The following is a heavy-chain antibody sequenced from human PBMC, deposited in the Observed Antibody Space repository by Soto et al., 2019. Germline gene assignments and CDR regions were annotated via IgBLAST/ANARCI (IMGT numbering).Heavy chain of an antibody. V-gene: IGHV3-11*01. D-gene: IGHD5-18*01. J-gene: IGHJ6*02. CDR1: GFTFSNHY. CDR2: ISRSGSTI. CDR3: GRDPELWDENVATRPSIYYYGMDV. Sequence: QMQLVESGGGLVEPGGSLRLSCEASGFTFSNHYMSWIRQAPGKGLEWVSYISRSGSTIYYADPVRGRFTISRDNSKNSLYLQMDSLRAEDTAMYYCGRDPELWDENVATRPSIYYYGMDVWGQGTTVTVSS.